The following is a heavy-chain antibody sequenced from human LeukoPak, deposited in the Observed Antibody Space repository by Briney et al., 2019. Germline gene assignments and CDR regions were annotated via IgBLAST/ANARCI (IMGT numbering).Heavy chain of an antibody. Sequence: SETLSLTCAVYGGSFSGYYWSWIRQPPGKGLEWIGSIYYSGSTYYNPSLKSRVTISVDTSKNQFSLKLSSVTAADTAVYYCARQRLITNYFDYWGQGTLVTVSS. CDR1: GGSFSGYY. D-gene: IGHD6-25*01. CDR2: IYYSGST. V-gene: IGHV4-34*01. J-gene: IGHJ4*02. CDR3: ARQRLITNYFDY.